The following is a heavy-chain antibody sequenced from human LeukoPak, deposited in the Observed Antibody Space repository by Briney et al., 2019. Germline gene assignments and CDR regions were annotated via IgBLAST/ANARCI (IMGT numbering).Heavy chain of an antibody. D-gene: IGHD2-2*02. Sequence: PGGSLRLSCAASGFTFSSYAMSWVRQAPGKGLERVSAISGSGGSTYYADSVKGRFTISRDNSKNTLYLQMNSLRAEDTAVYYCAKDRYCSSTSCYRGEWFDPWGQGTLVTVSS. CDR3: AKDRYCSSTSCYRGEWFDP. V-gene: IGHV3-23*01. CDR1: GFTFSSYA. CDR2: ISGSGGST. J-gene: IGHJ5*02.